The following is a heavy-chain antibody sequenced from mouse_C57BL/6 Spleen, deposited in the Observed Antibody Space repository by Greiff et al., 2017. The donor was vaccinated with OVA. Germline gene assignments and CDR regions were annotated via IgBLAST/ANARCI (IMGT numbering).Heavy chain of an antibody. CDR2: ISYDGSN. V-gene: IGHV3-6*01. J-gene: IGHJ1*03. D-gene: IGHD1-1*01. CDR3: ARDTTVGYFDV. CDR1: GYSITSGYY. Sequence: EVHLVKSGPGLVKPSQSLSLTCSVTGYSITSGYYWNWIRQFPGNKLEWMGYISYDGSNNYNPSLKNRISITRDTSKNQFFLKLNSVTTEDTATYYCARDTTVGYFDVWGTGTTVTVSS.